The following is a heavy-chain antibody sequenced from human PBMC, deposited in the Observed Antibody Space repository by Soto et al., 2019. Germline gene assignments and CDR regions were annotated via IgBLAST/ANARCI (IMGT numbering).Heavy chain of an antibody. CDR3: ARSSCGGDCYYYYGMDV. CDR1: GYTFTSYY. V-gene: IGHV1-46*01. CDR2: INPSGGST. D-gene: IGHD2-21*02. Sequence: ASVKVSCKASGYTFTSYYMHWVRQAPGQGLEWMGIINPSGGSTSYAQKFQGRVTMTRDTSTSTVYMELRSLRSDDTAVHYCARSSCGGDCYYYYGMDVWGQGTTVTVSS. J-gene: IGHJ6*02.